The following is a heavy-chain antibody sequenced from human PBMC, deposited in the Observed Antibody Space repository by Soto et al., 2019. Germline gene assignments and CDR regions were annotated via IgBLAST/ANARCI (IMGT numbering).Heavy chain of an antibody. CDR1: AFAFGTYV. V-gene: IGHV3-23*01. CDR2: ISGRVNST. D-gene: IGHD2-15*01. CDR3: AKDIRSSGGRSPFDL. J-gene: IGHJ4*02. Sequence: EVQLLESGGGLVQPGGSLRLSCEASAFAFGTYVMSWVRQAPGKGLEWVSAISGRVNSTYYADSVKGRFTISRDNAKNTLYLQMTSLRAEDTAVYYCAKDIRSSGGRSPFDLWGQGTLVTVSS.